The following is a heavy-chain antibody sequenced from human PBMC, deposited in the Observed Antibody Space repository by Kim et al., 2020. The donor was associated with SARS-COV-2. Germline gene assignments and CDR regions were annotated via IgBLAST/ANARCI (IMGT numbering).Heavy chain of an antibody. D-gene: IGHD2-8*01. V-gene: IGHV4-30-2*05. CDR3: ARGPSSEWWFDP. Sequence: YPNPSLKSRVTISVDTSKNQFSLKLSSVTAADTAVYYCARGPSSEWWFDPWGQGTLVTVSS. J-gene: IGHJ5*02.